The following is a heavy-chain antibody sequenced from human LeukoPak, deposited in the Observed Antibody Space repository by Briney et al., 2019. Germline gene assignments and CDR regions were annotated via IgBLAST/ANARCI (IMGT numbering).Heavy chain of an antibody. CDR3: AIPPMVRGVKDY. J-gene: IGHJ4*02. D-gene: IGHD3-10*01. CDR2: ISGSGGST. Sequence: GGSLRLSCAASGFTFSSYAMSWVRQAPGKGLEWVSAISGSGGSTYYADSVKGRFTISRDNSKNTLYLQMNSLRAEDTAVYYCAIPPMVRGVKDYWGQGTLVTVSS. V-gene: IGHV3-23*01. CDR1: GFTFSSYA.